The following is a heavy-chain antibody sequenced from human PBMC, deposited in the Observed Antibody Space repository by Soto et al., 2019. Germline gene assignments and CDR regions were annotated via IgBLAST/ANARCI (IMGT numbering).Heavy chain of an antibody. CDR3: AKAGYGDYVFDY. Sequence: GGSLRLSCAASGFTLSSYGMHWVRQAPGKGLEWAAVISYDGSNKYYADSVKGRFTISRDNSKNTLYLQMNSLRAEDTAVYYCAKAGYGDYVFDYWGQGTLVTVSS. V-gene: IGHV3-30*18. D-gene: IGHD4-17*01. J-gene: IGHJ4*02. CDR1: GFTLSSYG. CDR2: ISYDGSNK.